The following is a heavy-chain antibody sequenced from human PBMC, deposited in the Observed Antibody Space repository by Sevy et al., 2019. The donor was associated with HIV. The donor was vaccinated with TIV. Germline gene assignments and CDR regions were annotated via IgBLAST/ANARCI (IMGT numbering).Heavy chain of an antibody. J-gene: IGHJ6*02. CDR3: ATGRGGYTDGNFYYYYGMDV. D-gene: IGHD5-18*01. CDR1: GGSIRGGDYY. V-gene: IGHV4-31*11. Sequence: SETLSLTCAVSGGSIRGGDYYWSWIRQRPGKGLEWMGYIYNRGKVHYSPSLKSRLLISVDTSKKQFSLELRSVTAADTAIYYCATGRGGYTDGNFYYYYGMDVWCHGTTVTVSS. CDR2: IYNRGKV.